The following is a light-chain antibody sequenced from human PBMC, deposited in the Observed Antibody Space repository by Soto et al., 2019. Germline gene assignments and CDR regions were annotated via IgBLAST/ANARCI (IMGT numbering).Light chain of an antibody. CDR1: QSVYSNY. CDR2: GAS. CDR3: QQYYTAPRT. V-gene: IGKV3-20*01. J-gene: IGKJ1*01. Sequence: EVMLTQSPGTLSLSPGERATLSCRASQSVYSNYLAWYQQKSGQAPRLLIYGASNRATGIPDRFSGSGSGTDFTLTIRRLEPEDFAVYYCQQYYTAPRTFGQGTKVEFK.